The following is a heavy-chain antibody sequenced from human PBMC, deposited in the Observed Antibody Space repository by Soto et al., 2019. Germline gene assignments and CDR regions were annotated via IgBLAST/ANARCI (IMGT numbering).Heavy chain of an antibody. D-gene: IGHD3-9*01. Sequence: GGSLRLSCAASGFTVDDYAMHWVRQAPGKGLEWVSGISWNSGSIDYADSVKGRFTISRDNAKNSLYLQMNSLRAEDTALYYCAKDGYDILPGFYYMDVWGKGTTVTVSS. CDR3: AKDGYDILPGFYYMDV. J-gene: IGHJ6*03. CDR1: GFTVDDYA. CDR2: ISWNSGSI. V-gene: IGHV3-9*01.